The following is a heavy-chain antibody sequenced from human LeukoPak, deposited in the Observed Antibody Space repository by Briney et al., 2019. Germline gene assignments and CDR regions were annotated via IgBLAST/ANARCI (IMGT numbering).Heavy chain of an antibody. V-gene: IGHV3-21*01. CDR1: GFTFSSYS. J-gene: IGHJ4*02. Sequence: GGSLRLSCAASGFTFSSYSMDWVRQAPGKGLEWVSSISSSSSYIYYADSVKGRFTISRDNSKNTLYLQMNSLRAEDTAVYYCAKTAVSGSSYVDYFDYWGQGTLVTVSS. D-gene: IGHD1-26*01. CDR2: ISSSSSYI. CDR3: AKTAVSGSSYVDYFDY.